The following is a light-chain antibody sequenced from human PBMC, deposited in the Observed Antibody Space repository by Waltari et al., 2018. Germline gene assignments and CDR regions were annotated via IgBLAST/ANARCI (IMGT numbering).Light chain of an antibody. V-gene: IGLV2-23*02. CDR2: EVT. CDR3: SSFAGGKTWV. CDR1: SSDVGGYNL. Sequence: QSALTQPASVSGSPGQSITISCSGTSSDVGGYNLVSSSRPHPGRAPRLIIYEVTKRPSVVSNRFSGSKSGNTASLTISGLQAEDELDYYCSSFAGGKTWVFGGGTKLTVL. J-gene: IGLJ3*02.